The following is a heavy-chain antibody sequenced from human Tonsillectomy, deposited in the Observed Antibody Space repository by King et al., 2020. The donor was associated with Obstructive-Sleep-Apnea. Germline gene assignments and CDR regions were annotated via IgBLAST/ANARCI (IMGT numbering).Heavy chain of an antibody. J-gene: IGHJ4*02. CDR3: AKDLFYYGSGSRATYFDY. V-gene: IGHV3-30*18. CDR1: GFPFTTYG. CDR2: ISYDGSNK. Sequence: VQLVESGGGVVQPGRSLRLSCAASGFPFTTYGIHWVRQAPGKGLEWVAVISYDGSNKYYADFVKGRFTISRDNSKNTLYLQMNSLRTEDTAVYYCAKDLFYYGSGSRATYFDYWGQGTLVTVSS. D-gene: IGHD3-10*01.